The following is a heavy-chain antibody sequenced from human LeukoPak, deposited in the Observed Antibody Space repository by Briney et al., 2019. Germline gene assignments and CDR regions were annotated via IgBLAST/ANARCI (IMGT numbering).Heavy chain of an antibody. CDR3: ARDQYYDFWSGYYYYGMDV. CDR1: GYTFTGYY. CDR2: INPNSGGT. Sequence: ASVKVSCKASGYTFTGYYMHWVRQAPGQGLEWMGWINPNSGGTNYAQKFQGWVTMTRDTFISTAYMELSRLRSDDTAVYYCARDQYYDFWSGYYYYGMDVWGQGTTVTVSS. D-gene: IGHD3-3*01. J-gene: IGHJ6*02. V-gene: IGHV1-2*04.